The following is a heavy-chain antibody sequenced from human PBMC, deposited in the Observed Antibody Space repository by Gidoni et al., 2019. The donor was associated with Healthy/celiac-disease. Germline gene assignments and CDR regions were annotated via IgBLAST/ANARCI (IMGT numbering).Heavy chain of an antibody. J-gene: IGHJ4*02. D-gene: IGHD3-22*01. CDR1: GFTVSSNY. Sequence: EVQLVETGGGLIQPGGSLRLSCAASGFTVSSNYMSWVRQAPGKGLEWVSVIYSGGSTYYADSVKGRFTISRDNSKNTLYLQMNSLRAEDTAVYYCARDRGDSSGLHYFDYWGQGTLVTVSS. V-gene: IGHV3-53*02. CDR2: IYSGGST. CDR3: ARDRGDSSGLHYFDY.